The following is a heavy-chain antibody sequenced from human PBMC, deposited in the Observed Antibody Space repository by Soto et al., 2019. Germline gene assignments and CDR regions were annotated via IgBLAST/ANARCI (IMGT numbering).Heavy chain of an antibody. Sequence: SETLSLTCTVSGGSITGGSISSTTYYWGWMRQPPGKGLEWIASFFIGGNTYYNPSLKSRVTTSVDTSKNQFSLKLSSVTAADTAVYYCARRYSSAFDIWGQGTMVTVSS. CDR1: GGSITGGSISSTTYY. CDR2: FFIGGNT. D-gene: IGHD6-13*01. V-gene: IGHV4-39*01. CDR3: ARRYSSAFDI. J-gene: IGHJ3*02.